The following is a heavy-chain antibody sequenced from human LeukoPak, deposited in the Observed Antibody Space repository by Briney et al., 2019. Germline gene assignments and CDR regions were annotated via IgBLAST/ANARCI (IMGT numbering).Heavy chain of an antibody. V-gene: IGHV1-18*01. CDR1: NYTFTSYG. J-gene: IGHJ5*02. CDR2: ISVNNGNT. Sequence: ASVKVSCKASNYTFTSYGISWVRQAPGQGLEWMGWISVNNGNTKYAQKFQGRVTMTTDISTTTAYLELRSLTSDDTAFYYCARRLYWFDPWGQGTLVTVSS. CDR3: ARRLYWFDP.